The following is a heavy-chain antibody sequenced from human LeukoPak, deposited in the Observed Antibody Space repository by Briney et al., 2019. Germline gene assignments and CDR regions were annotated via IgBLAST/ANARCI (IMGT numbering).Heavy chain of an antibody. D-gene: IGHD3-10*01. J-gene: IGHJ3*02. CDR3: ARDLGSGAFDI. CDR1: GFTFSSYW. CDR2: IKQDGSEK. V-gene: IGHV3-7*01. Sequence: PGGSLRLSCAASGFTFSSYWMSWVRQAPGKGLEWVANIKQDGSEKYYVDSVKGRFTISRDNARNSLYLQMNSLRVEDTAVYYCARDLGSGAFDIWGQGTMVTVSS.